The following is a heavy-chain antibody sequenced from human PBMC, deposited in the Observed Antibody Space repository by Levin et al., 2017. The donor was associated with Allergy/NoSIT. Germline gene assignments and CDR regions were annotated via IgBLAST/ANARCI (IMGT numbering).Heavy chain of an antibody. CDR3: ARGDFGVVISPLDI. CDR2: INHSGST. CDR1: GGSFSGYY. J-gene: IGHJ3*02. V-gene: IGHV4-34*01. Sequence: SETLSLTCAVSGGSFSGYYWTWIRQPPGKGLEWIGEINHSGSTNYNPSLKSRVTISLDTSKNQFSLKLSSVTAADTAVYYCARGDFGVVISPLDIWGQGTMVTVSS. D-gene: IGHD3-3*01.